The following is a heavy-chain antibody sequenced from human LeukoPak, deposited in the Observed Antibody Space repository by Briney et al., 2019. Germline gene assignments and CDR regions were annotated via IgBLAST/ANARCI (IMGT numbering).Heavy chain of an antibody. V-gene: IGHV3-15*01. CDR3: ASYGSGSHDY. CDR1: GFTFSNAW. CDR2: IKQKSNGGTT. D-gene: IGHD3-10*01. J-gene: IGHJ4*02. Sequence: PGGSLRLSCAASGFTFSNAWMSWVRQAPGKGLEWVGRIKQKSNGGTTDYGAPVKGRFSISRDDSTNTVYLQMNSLKTEDTAVYYCASYGSGSHDYWGQGSLVTVSS.